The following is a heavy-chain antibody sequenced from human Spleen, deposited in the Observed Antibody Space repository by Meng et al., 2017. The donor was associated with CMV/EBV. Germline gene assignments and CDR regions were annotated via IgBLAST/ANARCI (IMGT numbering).Heavy chain of an antibody. CDR3: AREVYSGSSPLGFDY. J-gene: IGHJ4*02. Sequence: AGFSFSTYPMNWVRQAPGKWLEWVSSLSSSSSYIYYADSVKGRFTISRDNAKNSLYLQMNSLRAEDTAVYYCAREVYSGSSPLGFDYWGQGSLVTVSS. D-gene: IGHD6-6*01. V-gene: IGHV3-21*01. CDR1: GFSFSTYP. CDR2: LSSSSSYI.